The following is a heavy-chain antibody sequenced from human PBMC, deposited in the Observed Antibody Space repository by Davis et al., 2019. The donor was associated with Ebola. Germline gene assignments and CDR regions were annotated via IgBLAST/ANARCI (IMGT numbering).Heavy chain of an antibody. CDR1: GFIFSDYW. J-gene: IGHJ4*02. CDR3: ASGLVGGQGGFDF. CDR2: INGDGTIT. V-gene: IGHV3-74*01. Sequence: GESLKISCAASGFIFSDYWMHWVRQAPGKGLVWVSRINGDGTITNYADSVKGRFTVSRDNSKNTLYLQMNSLRPEDTAVYFCASGLVGGQGGFDFWGQGNLVTVSS. D-gene: IGHD1-26*01.